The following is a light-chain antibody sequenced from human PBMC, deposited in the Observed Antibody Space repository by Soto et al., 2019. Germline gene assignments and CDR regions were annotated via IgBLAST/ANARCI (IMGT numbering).Light chain of an antibody. J-gene: IGLJ1*01. CDR3: SCYTARSTYV. Sequence: QSVLTQPASVSGSPGQSITISCTGTSRDIGFFNYVSWYQQFPGNAPKLIIFEVTNRPSGVSNRFSASKSGNAASPTITGLQAEDGADYYCSCYTARSTYVFGTGTKVTVL. V-gene: IGLV2-14*01. CDR1: SRDIGFFNY. CDR2: EVT.